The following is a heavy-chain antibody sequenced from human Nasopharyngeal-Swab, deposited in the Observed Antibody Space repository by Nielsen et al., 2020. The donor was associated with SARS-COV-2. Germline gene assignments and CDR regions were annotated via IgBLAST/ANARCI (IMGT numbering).Heavy chain of an antibody. CDR3: ARARMVRGVVGVYYYYGMDV. CDR1: GGTFSSYA. V-gene: IGHV1-69*13. D-gene: IGHD3-10*01. Sequence: SVKVSCKASGGTFSSYAISWVRQAPGQGLEWMGGIIPIFGTANYAQKFQGRVTITADESTSTAYMELSSLRSEDTAVYYCARARMVRGVVGVYYYYGMDVWGQGTTVTVSS. J-gene: IGHJ6*02. CDR2: IIPIFGTA.